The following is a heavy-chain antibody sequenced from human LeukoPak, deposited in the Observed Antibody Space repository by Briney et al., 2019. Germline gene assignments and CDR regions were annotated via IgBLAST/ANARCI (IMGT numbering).Heavy chain of an antibody. CDR3: ARGVVVVTAPVDY. D-gene: IGHD2-21*02. CDR2: ISSSGSTI. J-gene: IGHJ4*02. V-gene: IGHV3-11*04. CDR1: GFTFGDYY. Sequence: GGSLRLSCAASGFTFGDYYMSWIRQAPGKGLEWVSYISSSGSTIYYADSVKGRFTISRDNAKNSLYLQMNSLRAEDTAVYYCARGVVVVTAPVDYWGQGTLVTVSS.